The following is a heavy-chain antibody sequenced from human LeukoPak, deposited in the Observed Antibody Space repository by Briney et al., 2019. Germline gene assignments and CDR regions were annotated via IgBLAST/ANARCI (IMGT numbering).Heavy chain of an antibody. Sequence: GASLKIPCKGSGYTFTRYWISWVLQLPGKGREGMGGVDPSDSYTNYRPSFQGHVTISADTSISTAYLQWSSLKASDTATYYCVKIVPPGGYLDYWGQGTLVSVSS. V-gene: IGHV5-10-1*01. CDR3: VKIVPPGGYLDY. J-gene: IGHJ4*02. CDR1: GYTFTRYW. CDR2: VDPSDSYT. D-gene: IGHD2-2*01.